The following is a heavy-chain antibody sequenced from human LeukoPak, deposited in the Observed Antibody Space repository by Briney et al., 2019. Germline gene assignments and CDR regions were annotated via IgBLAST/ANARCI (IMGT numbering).Heavy chain of an antibody. CDR3: ARRGDGYCSSTSCYEGCYFDY. V-gene: IGHV3-21*01. CDR2: ISSSSSYI. J-gene: IGHJ4*02. CDR1: GFTFSSYS. Sequence: GGPLRLSCAASGFTFSSYSMNWVRQAPGKGLEWVSSISSSSSYIYYADSVKGRFTISRDNAKNSLYLQMNSLRAEDTAVYYCARRGDGYCSSTSCYEGCYFDYWGQGTLVTVSS. D-gene: IGHD2-2*03.